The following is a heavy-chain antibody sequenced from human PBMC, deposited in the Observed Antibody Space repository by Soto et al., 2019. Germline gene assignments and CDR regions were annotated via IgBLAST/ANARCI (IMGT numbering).Heavy chain of an antibody. CDR1: GFTFSSYG. CDR2: IYLGGYT. CDR3: AASVTTSGGFDV. J-gene: IGHJ3*01. Sequence: PGGSLRLSCAASGFTFSSYGVHWVRQAPGKGLEWVSVIYLGGYTNHADPVKGRFTISRDNFKNTVSLQMSSLRAEDTAVYYCAASVTTSGGFDVWGQGTEVTVSS. V-gene: IGHV3-NL1*01. D-gene: IGHD4-17*01.